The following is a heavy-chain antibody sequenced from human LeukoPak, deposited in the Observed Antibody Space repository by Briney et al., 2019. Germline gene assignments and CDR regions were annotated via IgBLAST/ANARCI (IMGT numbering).Heavy chain of an antibody. Sequence: GGSLRLSCAASGFTFSIYSMNWVRQTPGKGLEWVSSISSSTYIYNADSVKGRFTISRGNAKNSLYLQMNSLRVEDTAVYYCAREPTAMILWGQGTLVTVSS. CDR2: ISSSTYI. CDR3: AREPTAMIL. J-gene: IGHJ4*02. V-gene: IGHV3-21*01. D-gene: IGHD5-18*01. CDR1: GFTFSIYS.